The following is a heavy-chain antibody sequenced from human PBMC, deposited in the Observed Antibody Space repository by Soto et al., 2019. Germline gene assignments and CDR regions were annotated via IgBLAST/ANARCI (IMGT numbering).Heavy chain of an antibody. V-gene: IGHV1-8*01. Sequence: QVQLVQSGAEVRRPGTSVMVSCKTSGYTFTDYDINWVRQATGQGLEWMGWMNHNSGNTGYAQKFQGRDSMTSNTATSTAYMELISLRTDDSAIYYCSRDSSTTNRVWGQGTMVTVSS. J-gene: IGHJ3*01. D-gene: IGHD2-2*01. CDR2: MNHNSGNT. CDR3: SRDSSTTNRV. CDR1: GYTFTDYD.